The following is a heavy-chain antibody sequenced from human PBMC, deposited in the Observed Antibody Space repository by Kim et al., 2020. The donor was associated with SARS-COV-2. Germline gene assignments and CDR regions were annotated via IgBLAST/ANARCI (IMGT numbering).Heavy chain of an antibody. Sequence: GGSLRLSCEVSGFTFSIYSMAWVRQAPGEGLQWISSIGSSATDIHYADSVKGRFTISRDNAKNSLFLQMTSLRDEDTAVYYCATRVPPTSTVPNHYFYYYMDVWGRGTTVTVSS. CDR2: IGSSATDI. CDR1: GFTFSIYS. CDR3: ATRVPPTSTVPNHYFYYYMDV. V-gene: IGHV3-21*06. J-gene: IGHJ6*03. D-gene: IGHD1-26*01.